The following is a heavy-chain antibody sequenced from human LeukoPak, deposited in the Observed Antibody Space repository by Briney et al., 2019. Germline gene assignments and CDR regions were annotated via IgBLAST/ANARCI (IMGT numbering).Heavy chain of an antibody. CDR2: INHSGSH. Sequence: PSETLSLTCAVSGGSFSDDYWTWIRQPPGKGLEWLGEINHSGSHEFNPSLKSRLTMSVDTSKNQFSLHLTSVTAADTAIYYCARCIVGPGTSYFHQWGQGTLVAVSS. CDR3: ARCIVGPGTSYFHQ. CDR1: GGSFSDDY. V-gene: IGHV4-34*01. D-gene: IGHD1-26*01. J-gene: IGHJ4*02.